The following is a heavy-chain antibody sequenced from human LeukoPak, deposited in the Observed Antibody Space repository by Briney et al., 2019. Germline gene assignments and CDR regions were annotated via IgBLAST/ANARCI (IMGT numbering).Heavy chain of an antibody. J-gene: IGHJ3*02. Sequence: ASVKVSCKASGYTFIGYYIHWVRQAPGQGLEWMGRINPSGGSTSHAQKFQDRVTMTRDMSTSAVYMELSSLTSEDTAVYYCARDTRQGGGSFDIWGQGTLVTVSS. CDR2: INPSGGST. CDR3: ARDTRQGGGSFDI. V-gene: IGHV1-46*01. D-gene: IGHD3-16*01. CDR1: GYTFIGYY.